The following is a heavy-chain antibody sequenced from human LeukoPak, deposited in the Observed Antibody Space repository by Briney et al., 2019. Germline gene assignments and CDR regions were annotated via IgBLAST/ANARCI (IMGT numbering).Heavy chain of an antibody. V-gene: IGHV1-46*01. CDR2: INPSGGST. CDR3: ASRGYGSGSYYGSDY. CDR1: GYTFTSYY. D-gene: IGHD3-10*01. J-gene: IGHJ4*02. Sequence: ASVKVSCKASGYTFTSYYMHWVRQAPGQGLEWMGIINPSGGSTSYAQKFQGRVTMTRDMSTSTAYMELSSLRSEDTAVYYCASRGYGSGSYYGSDYWGQGTLVTVSS.